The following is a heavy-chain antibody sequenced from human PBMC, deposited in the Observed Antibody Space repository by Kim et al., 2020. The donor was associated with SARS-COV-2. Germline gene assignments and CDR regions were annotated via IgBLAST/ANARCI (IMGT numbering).Heavy chain of an antibody. CDR3: VRDLQGVLHDF. J-gene: IGHJ4*02. D-gene: IGHD3-3*01. Sequence: GGSLRLSCAASGFTFSSYWMHWVRQAPGKGLVWVSRIKTDGSTTAYADSVRGRFSISRDNAKNTLYLQMNSLRAEDTAVYYCVRDLQGVLHDFWGQGTLV. CDR1: GFTFSSYW. CDR2: IKTDGSTT. V-gene: IGHV3-74*01.